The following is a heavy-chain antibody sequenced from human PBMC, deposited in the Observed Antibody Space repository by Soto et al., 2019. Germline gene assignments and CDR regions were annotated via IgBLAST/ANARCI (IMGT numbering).Heavy chain of an antibody. J-gene: IGHJ6*02. D-gene: IGHD3-10*01. V-gene: IGHV3-15*07. Sequence: PGGSLRLSCAASGFTFSNAWMNWVRQAPGKGLEWVGRIKSKTDGGTTDYDAPVKGRFTISRDDSKNTLYLQMNSLKTEDTAVYYCTPTYYYGSGSRKYYYYGMDVWGQGTTVTVSS. CDR2: IKSKTDGGTT. CDR3: TPTYYYGSGSRKYYYYGMDV. CDR1: GFTFSNAW.